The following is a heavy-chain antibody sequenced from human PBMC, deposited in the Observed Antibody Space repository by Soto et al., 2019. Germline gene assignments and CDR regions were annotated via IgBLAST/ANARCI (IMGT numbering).Heavy chain of an antibody. J-gene: IGHJ5*02. CDR3: ESRLSSSWYNFGFGFDP. CDR2: INHSGST. CDR1: GGSFSGYY. D-gene: IGHD6-13*01. V-gene: IGHV4-34*01. Sequence: SETLSLTCAVYGGSFSGYYWSWIRQPPGKGLEWIGEINHSGSTNYNPSLKSRVTISVDTSKNQFSLKLSSVTAADTAVYYCESRLSSSWYNFGFGFDPWGQGTLDTV.